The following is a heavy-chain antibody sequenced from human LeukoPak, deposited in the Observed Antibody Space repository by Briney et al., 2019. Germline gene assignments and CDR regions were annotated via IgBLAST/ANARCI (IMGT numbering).Heavy chain of an antibody. V-gene: IGHV1-69*13. D-gene: IGHD6-19*01. CDR1: GYTFTGYY. J-gene: IGHJ4*02. CDR2: IIPIFGTA. CDR3: ARTPYSSGSADY. Sequence: ASVKVSCKASGYTFTGYYMHWVRQAPGQGLEWMGGIIPIFGTANYAQKFQGRVTITADESTSTAYMELSSLRSEDTAVYYCARTPYSSGSADYWGQGTLVTVSS.